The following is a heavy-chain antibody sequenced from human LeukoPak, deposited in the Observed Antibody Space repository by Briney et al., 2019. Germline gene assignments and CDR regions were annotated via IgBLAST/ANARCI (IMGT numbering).Heavy chain of an antibody. CDR3: ARVEGASGYCSGGSCYRHAFDI. V-gene: IGHV1-18*01. CDR2: ISAYNGNT. Sequence: ASVKVSCKASGGTFSSYAISWVRQAPGQGLEWMGWISAYNGNTNYAQKLQGRVTMTTDTSTSTAYMELRSLRSDDTAVYYCARVEGASGYCSGGSCYRHAFDIWGQGTMVTVSS. J-gene: IGHJ3*02. D-gene: IGHD2-15*01. CDR1: GGTFSSYA.